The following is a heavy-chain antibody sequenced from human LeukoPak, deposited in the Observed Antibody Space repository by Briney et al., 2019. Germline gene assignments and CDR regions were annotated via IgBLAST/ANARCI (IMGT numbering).Heavy chain of an antibody. J-gene: IGHJ4*02. D-gene: IGHD6-19*01. V-gene: IGHV4-34*01. CDR2: INHSGST. CDR1: GGSFSGYY. CDR3: AGPFLRAVAKLRKQRGGGVY. Sequence: PSETLSLTCAVYGGSFSGYYWSWIRQPPGKGLEWIGEINHSGSTNYNPSLKSRVTISVDTSKNQFSLKLSSVTAADTAVYYCAGPFLRAVAKLRKQRGGGVYWGQGTPVTVSS.